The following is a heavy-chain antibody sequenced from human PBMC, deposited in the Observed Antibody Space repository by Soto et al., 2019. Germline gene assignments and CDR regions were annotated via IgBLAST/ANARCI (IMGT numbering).Heavy chain of an antibody. D-gene: IGHD3-3*01. CDR1: GGSFSGYY. CDR2: INHSGST. V-gene: IGHV4-34*01. CDR3: ARGTWYYDFWSGYDYYYYYMDV. Sequence: SETLSVTCAVYGGSFSGYYWSWIRQPPGKGLEWIGEINHSGSTNYNPPLKSRVTISVDTSKNQFSLKLSSVTAADTAVYYCARGTWYYDFWSGYDYYYYYMDVWGKGTTVTVSS. J-gene: IGHJ6*03.